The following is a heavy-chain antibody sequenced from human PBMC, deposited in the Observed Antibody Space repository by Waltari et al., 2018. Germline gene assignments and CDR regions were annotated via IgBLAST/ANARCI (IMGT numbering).Heavy chain of an antibody. CDR3: ARHDSSDSSGYYYWVGAFDI. V-gene: IGHV3-21*01. Sequence: EVQLVESGGGLVKPGGSLRLSCAASGFTFSSYSMNWVRQAPGKGREWVSSISSSSSYIYYADSVKGRFTISRDNAKNSLYLQMNSLRAEDTAVYYCARHDSSDSSGYYYWVGAFDIWGQGTMVTVSS. J-gene: IGHJ3*02. CDR1: GFTFSSYS. D-gene: IGHD3-22*01. CDR2: ISSSSSYI.